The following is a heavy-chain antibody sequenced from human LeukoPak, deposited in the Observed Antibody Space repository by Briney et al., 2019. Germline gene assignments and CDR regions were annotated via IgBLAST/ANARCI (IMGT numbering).Heavy chain of an antibody. CDR3: ASARGVRGVIILYAFDI. Sequence: SETLSLTCTVSGGSISSYYWSWIRQPPGKGLEWIGYIYYSGSTYYNPSLKSRVTISVDTSKNQFSLKLSSVTAADTAVYYCASARGVRGVIILYAFDIWGQGTMVTVSS. CDR2: IYYSGST. J-gene: IGHJ3*02. V-gene: IGHV4-59*12. D-gene: IGHD3-10*01. CDR1: GGSISSYY.